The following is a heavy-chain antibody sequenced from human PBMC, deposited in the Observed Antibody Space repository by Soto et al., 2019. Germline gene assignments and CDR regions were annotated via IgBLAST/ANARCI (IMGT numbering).Heavy chain of an antibody. CDR2: VKQDGSQS. CDR1: GFTFSRYW. V-gene: IGHV3-7*01. CDR3: VRYGSSGWHFDS. D-gene: IGHD6-19*01. J-gene: IGHJ4*02. Sequence: EVQLVESGGGLVQPGGSLRLSCEASGFTFSRYWMSWIRQAPGKGLEWVANVKQDGSQSYLVDSVKGRFTMSRDNAKNSLFLQMNSLRAEDTAVYYCVRYGSSGWHFDSWGQGTLVTVSS.